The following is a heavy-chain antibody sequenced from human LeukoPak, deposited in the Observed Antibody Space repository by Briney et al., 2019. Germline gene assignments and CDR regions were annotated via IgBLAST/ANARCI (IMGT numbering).Heavy chain of an antibody. V-gene: IGHV3-74*01. Sequence: GGSLRLSCIASGFSFSGHWMHWARQLPGKGLVWVSRISPTGSTTSYADSVKGRFTVSRDNAKNTLYLQVNNLGAEDTAVYYCARGPNSNWSGLDFWGQGTLLTVSS. J-gene: IGHJ4*02. CDR3: ARGPNSNWSGLDF. D-gene: IGHD6-6*01. CDR2: ISPTGSTT. CDR1: GFSFSGHW.